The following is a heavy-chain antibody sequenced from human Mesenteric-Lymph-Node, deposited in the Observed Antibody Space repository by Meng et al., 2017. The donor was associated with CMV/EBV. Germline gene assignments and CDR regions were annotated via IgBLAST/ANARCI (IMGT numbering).Heavy chain of an antibody. CDR3: AHDKVAVGTGYFDH. V-gene: IGHV2-5*02. D-gene: IGHD2-8*02. J-gene: IGHJ4*02. Sequence: SGFSRSTSGVGVAWIRQPPGKALEWLAVVYWDDDKRYNPSLKTRLSITKDNSKDQVVLTMTNMDPVDTATYFCAHDKVAVGTGYFDHWGQGTLVTVSS. CDR1: GFSRSTSGVG. CDR2: VYWDDDK.